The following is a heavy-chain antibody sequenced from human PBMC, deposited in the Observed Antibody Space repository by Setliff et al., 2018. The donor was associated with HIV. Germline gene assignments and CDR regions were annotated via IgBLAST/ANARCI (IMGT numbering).Heavy chain of an antibody. CDR2: MHHSGST. CDR3: ASFFVTTVTNQDY. J-gene: IGHJ4*02. Sequence: SETLSLTCSVSGHSIRSGYYWGWIRQPPGKGLEWIGTMHHSGSTYYNPSLQGRVTMFFDTSEDHFSLRLSSVTAADTAMYYCASFFVTTVTNQDYWGQGTPVTVSS. V-gene: IGHV4-38-2*01. D-gene: IGHD4-17*01. CDR1: GHSIRSGYY.